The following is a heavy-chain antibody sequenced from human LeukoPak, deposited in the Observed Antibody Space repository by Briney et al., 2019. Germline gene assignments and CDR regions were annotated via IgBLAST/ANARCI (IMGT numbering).Heavy chain of an antibody. J-gene: IGHJ4*02. CDR1: GGSISSYY. CDR3: AKVSGYRYYYFDY. Sequence: PSETLSLTCIVSGGSISSYYWSWIRQPPGKGLEWIGYIYYSGSTNYNPSLKSRVTISVDTSKKQFSLKLSSVTAADTAVYYCAKVSGYRYYYFDYWGQGTLVTVSS. D-gene: IGHD3-16*02. CDR2: IYYSGST. V-gene: IGHV4-59*01.